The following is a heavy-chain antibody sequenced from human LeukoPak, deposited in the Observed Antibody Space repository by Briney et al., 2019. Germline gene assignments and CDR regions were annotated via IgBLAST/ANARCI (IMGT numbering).Heavy chain of an antibody. CDR3: ARVGYCSSTSCYSRHADAFDI. J-gene: IGHJ3*02. Sequence: SVKVSCKASGGTFSSYAISWVRQAPGQGLEWMGGIIPIFGTANYAQKFQGRVTITTDESTSTAYMELSSLRSEDAAVYYCARVGYCSSTSCYSRHADAFDIWGQGTMVTVSS. CDR2: IIPIFGTA. V-gene: IGHV1-69*05. CDR1: GGTFSSYA. D-gene: IGHD2-2*01.